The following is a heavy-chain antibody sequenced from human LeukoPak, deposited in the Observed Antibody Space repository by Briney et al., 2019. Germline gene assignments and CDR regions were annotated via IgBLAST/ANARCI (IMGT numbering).Heavy chain of an antibody. CDR3: AKTLSSMVRGVRCYFDY. Sequence: GGSLRLSCAASRFTFSSYAMSWVRQAPGKGLEWVSAISGSGGSTYYADSVKGRFTISRDNSKNTLYLQMNSLRAEDTAVYYCAKTLSSMVRGVRCYFDYWGQGTLVTVSS. V-gene: IGHV3-23*01. CDR1: RFTFSSYA. CDR2: ISGSGGST. D-gene: IGHD3-10*01. J-gene: IGHJ4*02.